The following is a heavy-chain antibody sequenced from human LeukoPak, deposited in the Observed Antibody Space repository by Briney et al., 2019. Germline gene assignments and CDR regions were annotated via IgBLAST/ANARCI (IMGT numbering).Heavy chain of an antibody. V-gene: IGHV3-23*01. CDR1: GFTFSSYA. Sequence: GGSLRLSCAASGFTFSSYAMTWVRQAPGKGLEWVSGISGSGGATYSADSVKGRFTISRDNPKNTLYLQMNSLRADDTAVYYCAIAKGPVDIVVAATGVFGYWGQGTLVTVSS. D-gene: IGHD6-19*01. J-gene: IGHJ4*02. CDR3: AIAKGPVDIVVAATGVFGY. CDR2: ISGSGGAT.